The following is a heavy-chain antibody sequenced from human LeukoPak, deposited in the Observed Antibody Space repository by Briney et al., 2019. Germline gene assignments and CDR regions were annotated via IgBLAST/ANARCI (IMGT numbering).Heavy chain of an antibody. V-gene: IGHV3-21*01. D-gene: IGHD3-3*01. CDR1: GFTFSSYS. Sequence: GGSLRLSCAASGFTFSSYSMNWVRQAPGKGLEWVSSISSSSSYIYYADSVKGRFTISRDNAKNSLYLQMNSLRAEDTAVYYCARAIFGVVIITGFDYWGQGTLVTVSS. CDR3: ARAIFGVVIITGFDY. J-gene: IGHJ4*02. CDR2: ISSSSSYI.